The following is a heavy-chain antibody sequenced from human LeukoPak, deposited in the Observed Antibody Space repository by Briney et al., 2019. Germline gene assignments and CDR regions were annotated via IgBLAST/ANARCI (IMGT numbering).Heavy chain of an antibody. D-gene: IGHD3-9*01. CDR3: ARSTTDWSGLDAFHV. J-gene: IGHJ3*01. V-gene: IGHV1-8*01. Sequence: ASVNVSCKASGYTFTSYDINWVRQAPGQGLEYLGWINTNSGKTDYVQKFQGRVTMTRNTSISTAYMELSSLRFEDTAVYFCARSTTDWSGLDAFHVWGQGTMVTVSS. CDR1: GYTFTSYD. CDR2: INTNSGKT.